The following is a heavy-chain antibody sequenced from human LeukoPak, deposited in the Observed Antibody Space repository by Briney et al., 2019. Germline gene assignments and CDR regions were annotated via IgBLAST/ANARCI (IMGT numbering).Heavy chain of an antibody. CDR2: ISSDGDTT. D-gene: IGHD2-2*01. V-gene: IGHV3-74*01. Sequence: GGSLRLSCVASGFTFSDYWIHWVRQAPGKGLVWVSRISSDGDTTNYADSVKGRFTISRDNAKNTLYLQMSSLRAEDTAVYYCVSFYETYWGRGTLVTVSS. CDR3: VSFYETY. CDR1: GFTFSDYW. J-gene: IGHJ4*02.